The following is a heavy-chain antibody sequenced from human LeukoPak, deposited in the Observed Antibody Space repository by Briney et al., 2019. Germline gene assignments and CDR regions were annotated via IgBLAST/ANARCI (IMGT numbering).Heavy chain of an antibody. J-gene: IGHJ5*02. D-gene: IGHD2-2*02. CDR2: ISSNGGST. V-gene: IGHV3-64*01. CDR1: GFTFSSYA. CDR3: ARAGGYCSSTSCYTWFDP. Sequence: PGGSLRLSCAASGFTFSSYAMHWVRQVPGKGLEYVSAISSNGGSTYYANSVKGRFTISRDNSKNTLYLQMGSLRAEDMAVYYCARAGGYCSSTSCYTWFDPWGQGTLVTVSS.